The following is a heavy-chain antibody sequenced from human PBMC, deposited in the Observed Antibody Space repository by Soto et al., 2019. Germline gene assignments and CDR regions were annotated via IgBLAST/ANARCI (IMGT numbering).Heavy chain of an antibody. CDR2: INAGNGNT. Sequence: ASVKVSCKASGYTFTSYAMHWVRQAPGQRLEWMGWINAGNGNTKYSQKFQGRVTITRDTSASTAYMELSSLRSEDTAVYYCAKIESRFYYDSSGYYPFDYWGQGTLVTVSS. CDR1: GYTFTSYA. J-gene: IGHJ4*02. V-gene: IGHV1-3*01. CDR3: AKIESRFYYDSSGYYPFDY. D-gene: IGHD3-22*01.